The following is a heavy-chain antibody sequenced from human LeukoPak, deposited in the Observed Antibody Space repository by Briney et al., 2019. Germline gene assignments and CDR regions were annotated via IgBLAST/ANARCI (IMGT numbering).Heavy chain of an antibody. CDR1: GYTFTGYY. CDR2: INPNSGGT. Sequence: ASVKVSCKASGYTFTGYYMHWVRQAPGQGLEWMGWINPNSGGTNYAQKLQGRVTMTTDTSTSTAYMELRSLRSDDTAVYYCARARGGSSGWYDYWGQGTLVTVSS. CDR3: ARARGGSSGWYDY. V-gene: IGHV1-2*02. D-gene: IGHD6-19*01. J-gene: IGHJ4*02.